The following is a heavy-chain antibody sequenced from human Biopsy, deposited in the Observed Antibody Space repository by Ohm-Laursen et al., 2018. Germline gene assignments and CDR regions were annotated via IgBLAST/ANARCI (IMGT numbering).Heavy chain of an antibody. CDR3: ARDLYDFCGGCPSDP. D-gene: IGHD3-3*01. CDR1: GFTFSSYA. J-gene: IGHJ5*02. Sequence: SLRLSCAASGFTFSSYAMSWVRQAPGKGPECVSVINGSGGSTYYADPVKGRFTISRDNSRNTLYLQMNSLRADDTAMYYRARDLYDFCGGCPSDPWGQGTLVTVSP. V-gene: IGHV3-23*01. CDR2: INGSGGST.